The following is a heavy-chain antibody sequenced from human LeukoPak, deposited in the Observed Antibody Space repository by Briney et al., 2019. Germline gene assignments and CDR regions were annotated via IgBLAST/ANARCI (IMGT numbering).Heavy chain of an antibody. J-gene: IGHJ4*02. V-gene: IGHV4-34*01. D-gene: IGHD6-13*01. CDR2: INHSGST. CDR1: GGSFSAYY. CDR3: AEIAAAGTLFDY. Sequence: SETLSLTCAVYGGSFSAYYWSWVRQPPGKGLEWIGEINHSGSTNYNPSLKSRVTISVDTSKNQFSLKLSSVTAADTAVYYCAEIAAAGTLFDYWGQGTLVTVSS.